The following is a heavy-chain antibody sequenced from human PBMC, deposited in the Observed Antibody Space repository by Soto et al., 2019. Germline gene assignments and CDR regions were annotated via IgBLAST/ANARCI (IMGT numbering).Heavy chain of an antibody. D-gene: IGHD2-2*01. V-gene: IGHV4-39*01. J-gene: IGHJ6*02. CDR3: ARVGVPAARYGMDV. CDR2: IYYSGST. Sequence: SETLSLTCTVSGGSISSSSYYWGWIRQPPGKGLEWIGSIYYSGSTYYNPSLKSRVTISVDTSKNQFSLKLSSVTAADTVVYYCARVGVPAARYGMDVWGQGTTVTVSS. CDR1: GGSISSSSYY.